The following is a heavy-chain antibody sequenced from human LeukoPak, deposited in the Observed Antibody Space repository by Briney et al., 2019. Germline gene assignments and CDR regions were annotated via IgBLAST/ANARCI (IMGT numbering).Heavy chain of an antibody. J-gene: IGHJ4*02. V-gene: IGHV3-7*01. CDR2: IKQDGSEK. Sequence: GGSLRLSCAASGFTFSSYWMSWVRQAPGKGLEWVANIKQDGSEKYYVDSVKGRFTISRGNAKNSLYLQMNSLRAEDTAVYYCARDLNSGSYPFDYWGRGTLVTVSS. CDR1: GFTFSSYW. D-gene: IGHD1-26*01. CDR3: ARDLNSGSYPFDY.